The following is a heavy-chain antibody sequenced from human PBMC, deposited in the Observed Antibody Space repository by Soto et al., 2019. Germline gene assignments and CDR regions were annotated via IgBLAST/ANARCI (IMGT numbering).Heavy chain of an antibody. CDR3: AKDFRRAVAGLFDY. D-gene: IGHD6-19*01. Sequence: GGSLRLSCAASGFTFSSYAMHWVRQAPGKGLEYVSAISSNGGSTYYANSVKGRFTISRDNSKNTLYLQMNSLRAEDTAVYYCAKDFRRAVAGLFDYWGQGTLVTVSS. CDR1: GFTFSSYA. V-gene: IGHV3-64*01. J-gene: IGHJ4*02. CDR2: ISSNGGST.